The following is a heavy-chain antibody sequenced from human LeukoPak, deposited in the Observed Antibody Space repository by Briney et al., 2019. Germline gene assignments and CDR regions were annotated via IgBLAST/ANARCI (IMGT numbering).Heavy chain of an antibody. CDR3: ARDPGTASSAFDI. CDR2: IIPIFGTA. J-gene: IGHJ3*02. Sequence: SVKVSCKASGYTFTSYYMHWVRQAPGQGLEWMGGIIPIFGTANYAQKFQGRVTITADKSTSTAYMELSSLRSEDTAVYYCARDPGTASSAFDIWGQGTMVTVSS. V-gene: IGHV1-69*06. D-gene: IGHD5-18*01. CDR1: GYTFTSYY.